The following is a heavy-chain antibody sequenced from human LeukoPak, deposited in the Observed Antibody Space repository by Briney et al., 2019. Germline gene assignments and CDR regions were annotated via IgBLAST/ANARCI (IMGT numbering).Heavy chain of an antibody. CDR1: GYTFTSYY. V-gene: IGHV1-46*01. CDR2: INPSGGST. Sequence: GASVKVSCKASGYTFTSYYMHWVRQAPGQGLEWMGIINPSGGSTSYAQKFQGRVTMTRDTSTSTVYMELSSLRSEDTAVYYCARGPNYSVAVPAAAYYYYGMDVWGQGTTVTVSS. D-gene: IGHD2-2*01. J-gene: IGHJ6*02. CDR3: ARGPNYSVAVPAAAYYYYGMDV.